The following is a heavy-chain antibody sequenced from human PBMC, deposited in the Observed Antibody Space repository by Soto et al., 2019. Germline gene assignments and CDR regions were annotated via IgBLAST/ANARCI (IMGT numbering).Heavy chain of an antibody. Sequence: GGSLRLSCAASGFTFSNYAMSWVRQAPGKGLEWVSGIIGSGDSTYYADSVKDRFTISKDSSKNTLYLQMNSLRAEDTAIYYCARANWYSEYWGQGTLVTVSS. D-gene: IGHD7-27*01. CDR3: ARANWYSEY. J-gene: IGHJ4*02. V-gene: IGHV3-23*01. CDR1: GFTFSNYA. CDR2: IIGSGDST.